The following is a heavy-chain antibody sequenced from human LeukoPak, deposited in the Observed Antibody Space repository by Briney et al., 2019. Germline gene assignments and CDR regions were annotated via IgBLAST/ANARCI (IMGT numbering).Heavy chain of an antibody. CDR3: ARDSYGDANFDS. D-gene: IGHD4-17*01. Sequence: SETLSLTCTVSGGSISSSSYYWGWIRQPPGKGLEWIGSIYYSGSTYYNPSLKSRVTISVDTSKNQFSLKLSSVTAADTAVYYCARDSYGDANFDSWGQGTLVTVSS. J-gene: IGHJ4*02. V-gene: IGHV4-39*07. CDR2: IYYSGST. CDR1: GGSISSSSYY.